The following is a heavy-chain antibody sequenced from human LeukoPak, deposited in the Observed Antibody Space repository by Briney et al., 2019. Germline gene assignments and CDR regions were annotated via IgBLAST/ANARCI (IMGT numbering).Heavy chain of an antibody. CDR2: ISGSGGST. D-gene: IGHD3-22*01. V-gene: IGHV3-23*01. CDR3: AKGGGYMYYFDY. CDR1: GFTFSSYA. J-gene: IGHJ4*02. Sequence: PGGSLRLSCAASGFTFSSYAMTWVRQAPGKGLEWVSAISGSGGSTYYADSVKGRFTISRDNSKNTLYLQMNSLRAEDTAVYYCAKGGGYMYYFDYWGQGTLVTVSS.